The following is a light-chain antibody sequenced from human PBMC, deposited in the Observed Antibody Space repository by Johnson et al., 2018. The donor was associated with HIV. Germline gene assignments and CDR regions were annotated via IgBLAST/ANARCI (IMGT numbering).Light chain of an antibody. CDR2: ENN. Sequence: QLVLTQPPSVSAAPGQKVTISCSGSSSNIGNNFVSWYQQLPGTAPKLLIYENNKRPSGIPYRFSGSKSGTSATLGITGLQTGDEADYYCGTWDSSLTASYVFGTVTKVTVL. CDR3: GTWDSSLTASYV. V-gene: IGLV1-51*02. CDR1: SSNIGNNF. J-gene: IGLJ1*01.